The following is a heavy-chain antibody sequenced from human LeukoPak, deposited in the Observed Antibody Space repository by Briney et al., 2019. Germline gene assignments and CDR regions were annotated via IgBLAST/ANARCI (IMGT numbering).Heavy chain of an antibody. Sequence: GGSLRLSCAASGFTFSSYEMNWVRQAPGKGLEWVSYISSSGSTIYYADSVKGRFAISRDNAKNSLYLQMNSLRAEDTAVYYCARDSHDSSGYYPFDYWGQGTLVTVSS. CDR2: ISSSGSTI. CDR1: GFTFSSYE. V-gene: IGHV3-48*03. D-gene: IGHD3-22*01. J-gene: IGHJ4*02. CDR3: ARDSHDSSGYYPFDY.